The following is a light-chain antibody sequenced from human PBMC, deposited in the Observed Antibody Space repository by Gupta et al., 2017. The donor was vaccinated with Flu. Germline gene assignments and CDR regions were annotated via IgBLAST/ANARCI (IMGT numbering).Light chain of an antibody. Sequence: EIVLTQSPATLSLSPGERATLSCRASQSVSHYLAWYQQKPGQAPRLLIYDASNRATDIPARFSGSGSGTDFTLSISSLEPEDFAVYYCQQRGSWPPTFGQGTKLDIK. V-gene: IGKV3-11*01. CDR1: QSVSHY. CDR3: QQRGSWPPT. J-gene: IGKJ2*01. CDR2: DAS.